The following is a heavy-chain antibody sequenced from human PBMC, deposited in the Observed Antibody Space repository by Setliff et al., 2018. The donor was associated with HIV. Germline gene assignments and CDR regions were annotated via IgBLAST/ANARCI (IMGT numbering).Heavy chain of an antibody. V-gene: IGHV1-69-2*01. CDR2: VEPEDGET. CDR1: GYPFTDYH. D-gene: IGHD5-12*01. J-gene: IGHJ3*02. CDR3: ARDPTWGGYDSSPNNAFDI. Sequence: AAVKVSCKSSGYPFTDYHMDWVKQAPGKGPEWMGRVEPEDGETIYAQKVQDRVVMTIDTSTNTAYMELRSLRSDDTAVYYCARDPTWGGYDSSPNNAFDIWGQGTMVTVSS.